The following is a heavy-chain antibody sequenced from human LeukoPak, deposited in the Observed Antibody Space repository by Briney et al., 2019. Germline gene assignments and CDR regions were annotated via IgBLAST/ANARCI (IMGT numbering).Heavy chain of an antibody. CDR2: MNPNSGNT. CDR1: GYTFTSYD. Sequence: ASVKVSCKASGYTFTSYDINWVRQATGQGLEWMGWMNPNSGNTGYAQKFQGRVTITRNTSISTAYMERSSLRSEDTAVYYCARAKYCSSTSCYTPRSREYNWFDPWGQGTLVTVSS. CDR3: ARAKYCSSTSCYTPRSREYNWFDP. J-gene: IGHJ5*02. D-gene: IGHD2-2*02. V-gene: IGHV1-8*03.